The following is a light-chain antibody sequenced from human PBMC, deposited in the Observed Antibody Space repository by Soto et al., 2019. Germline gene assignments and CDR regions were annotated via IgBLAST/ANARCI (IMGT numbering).Light chain of an antibody. CDR2: GNS. CDR3: QSYDSSLSGWV. V-gene: IGLV1-40*01. CDR1: SSNIGAGYD. J-gene: IGLJ3*02. Sequence: QSVLTQPPSVSGAPGQRVTISCTGSSSNIGAGYDVHWYQQLAGTASKLLIYGNSNRPSGVPDRFSGSKSGTSASLAITGLQAEDEPYYYCQSYDSSLSGWVFGGGTKLTVL.